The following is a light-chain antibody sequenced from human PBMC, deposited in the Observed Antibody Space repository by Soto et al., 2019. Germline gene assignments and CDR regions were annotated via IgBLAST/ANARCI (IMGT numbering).Light chain of an antibody. J-gene: IGKJ4*01. CDR1: QALSNY. CDR2: SAS. CDR3: QQLSRYPLT. Sequence: DIQFTQSPSFLSASGGDTVTSTCRASQALSNYLAWYQQKPGKAPDLLIYSASTLQSGVPSRFSGSGSETEFSLTIRALQPEDFATYYCQQLSRYPLTFGGGTKVDIK. V-gene: IGKV1-9*01.